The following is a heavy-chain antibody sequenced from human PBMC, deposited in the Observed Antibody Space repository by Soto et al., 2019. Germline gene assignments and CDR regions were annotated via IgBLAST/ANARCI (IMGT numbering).Heavy chain of an antibody. CDR3: ARDHDYGDYLFQYYYYGMDV. D-gene: IGHD4-17*01. J-gene: IGHJ6*02. Sequence: GGSLRLSCAASGFTFSSDSMNWVRQAPGKGLEWVSYISSSSSTIYYADSVKGRFTISRDNAKNSLYLQMNSLRDEDTAVYYCARDHDYGDYLFQYYYYGMDVWGQGTTVTVSS. CDR1: GFTFSSDS. V-gene: IGHV3-48*02. CDR2: ISSSSSTI.